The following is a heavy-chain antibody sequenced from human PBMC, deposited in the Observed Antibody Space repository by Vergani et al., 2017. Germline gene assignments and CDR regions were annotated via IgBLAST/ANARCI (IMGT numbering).Heavy chain of an antibody. D-gene: IGHD3-16*01. J-gene: IGHJ6*02. CDR2: IYYTGSA. Sequence: QLQLHKSGPGLVKPSETLSLTCTLSGGSISSSSHFWGWLRQTPGKGLEWIGSIYYTGSAYYNPPLNSRVSISVDASKNQFSLKVSSVTAADSAVYYCARHDSGHYDASYYGLDVWGQGTTVTVSS. CDR3: ARHDSGHYDASYYGLDV. CDR1: GGSISSSSHF. V-gene: IGHV4-39*01.